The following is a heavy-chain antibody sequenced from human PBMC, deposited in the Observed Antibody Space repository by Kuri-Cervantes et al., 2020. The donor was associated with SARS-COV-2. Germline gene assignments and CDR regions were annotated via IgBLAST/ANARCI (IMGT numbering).Heavy chain of an antibody. CDR2: IGSTAYGGTA. Sequence: GGSLRLSCTAYGFTFSHYTMSWVRQAPGKGLEWVGFIGSTAYGGTAEYAASVKGRFIISRDDSKYIAYLQMNSLKTEDTAVYYCTRDAVVAALYGPFDIWGQGTMVTVSS. V-gene: IGHV3-49*04. D-gene: IGHD2-15*01. J-gene: IGHJ3*02. CDR1: GFTFSHYT. CDR3: TRDAVVAALYGPFDI.